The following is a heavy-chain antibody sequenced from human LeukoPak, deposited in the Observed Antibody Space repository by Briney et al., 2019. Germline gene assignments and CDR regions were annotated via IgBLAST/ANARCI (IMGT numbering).Heavy chain of an antibody. D-gene: IGHD3-3*01. CDR2: IRYDGSNK. Sequence: PGGSLRLSCAASGFTFSSYGMHWVRQAPGKGLEWVAFIRYDGSNKYYADSVKGRFTISRDNSKNTLYLQMNSLRADDTAVYYCAKEEEGSLEWLLDDYYYYYYYMDVWGKGTTVTVSS. CDR3: AKEEEGSLEWLLDDYYYYYYYMDV. J-gene: IGHJ6*03. V-gene: IGHV3-30*02. CDR1: GFTFSSYG.